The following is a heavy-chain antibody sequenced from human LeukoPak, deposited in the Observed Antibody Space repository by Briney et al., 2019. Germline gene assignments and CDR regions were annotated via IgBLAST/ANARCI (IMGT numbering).Heavy chain of an antibody. D-gene: IGHD3-3*01. CDR1: GGSVSSGFYY. CDR3: ARALDDAFDI. V-gene: IGHV4-61*02. CDR2: IYTSGGT. J-gene: IGHJ3*02. Sequence: SETLSLTCTVSGGSVSSGFYYWSWIRQPAGKGLEWIGRIYTSGGTNYNPSLKSRVTISVDTSKNQFSLKLRSVTATDTAVYYCARALDDAFDIWGQGTKVTVSS.